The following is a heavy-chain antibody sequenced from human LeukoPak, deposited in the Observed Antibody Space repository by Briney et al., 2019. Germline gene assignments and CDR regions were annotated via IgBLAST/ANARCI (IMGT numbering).Heavy chain of an antibody. D-gene: IGHD6-13*01. CDR3: ARDLDSSWTGYFQP. V-gene: IGHV1-2*02. CDR2: VNPNDGGT. J-gene: IGHJ1*01. CDR1: GYTFTGYY. Sequence: ASVKVSCKASGYTFTGYYIHWVRQAAGQGLEWMGWVNPNDGGTNYAQKFQGRVTMTWDTSITTAYMELSSLTSDDTAVYYCARDLDSSWTGYFQPWGQGTLVTVSS.